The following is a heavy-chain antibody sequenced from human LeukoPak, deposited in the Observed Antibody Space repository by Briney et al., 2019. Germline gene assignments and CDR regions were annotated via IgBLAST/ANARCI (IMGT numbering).Heavy chain of an antibody. J-gene: IGHJ4*02. CDR1: GGSISSYY. CDR2: IYYSGST. CDR3: ARVSPDHQIDY. V-gene: IGHV4-59*01. D-gene: IGHD1-14*01. Sequence: SETLSLTCTVSGGSISSYYWSWIRQPPGKGLEWIGYIYYSGSTSYNPSLKSRVTISVDTSKNQFSLKLSSVTAADTAVYYCARVSPDHQIDYWGQGTLVTVSS.